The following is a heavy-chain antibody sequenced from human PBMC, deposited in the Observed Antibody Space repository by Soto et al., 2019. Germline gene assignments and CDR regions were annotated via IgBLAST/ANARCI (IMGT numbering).Heavy chain of an antibody. Sequence: SETLSLTCAVSGDSIIGTHWWSWVRRPPGKGLEFIGETHHSGSTNYNPSLKSRVTISVDTSKNQFSLKLSSVTAADTAVYYCARLLYYYDSSGYPPEWFDPWGQGTLVTVSS. CDR3: ARLLYYYDSSGYPPEWFDP. D-gene: IGHD3-22*01. V-gene: IGHV4-4*02. CDR2: THHSGST. CDR1: GDSIIGTHW. J-gene: IGHJ5*02.